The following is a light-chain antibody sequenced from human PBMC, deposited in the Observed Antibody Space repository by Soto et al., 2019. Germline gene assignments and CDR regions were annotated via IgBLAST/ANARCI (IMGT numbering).Light chain of an antibody. J-gene: IGLJ1*01. CDR1: SSDVGGFNY. CDR3: NSYTSSSTYV. CDR2: DVT. V-gene: IGLV2-14*03. Sequence: QSALTQPASVSGSPGQSITISCTGTSSDVGGFNYVSWYQQHPGKATKLMIYDVTNRPSGASYRFSGSKSGNTASLTISGLQAEYEADYYCNSYTSSSTYVFGTGTKLTVL.